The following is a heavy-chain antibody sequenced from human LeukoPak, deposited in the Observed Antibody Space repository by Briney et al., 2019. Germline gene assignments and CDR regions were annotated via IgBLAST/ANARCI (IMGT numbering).Heavy chain of an antibody. CDR3: AKAGAYYYYGMDV. Sequence: PPGGSLRLSCAASGFTVSAYYMTWVRQAPGEGLEWVSVIYDGGSTFYADSVKGRFTISRDNSKNTLYLQMSTLRAEDTAVYYCAKAGAYYYYGMDVWGQGTTVTVSS. CDR1: GFTVSAYY. V-gene: IGHV3-66*01. J-gene: IGHJ6*02. D-gene: IGHD7-27*01. CDR2: IYDGGST.